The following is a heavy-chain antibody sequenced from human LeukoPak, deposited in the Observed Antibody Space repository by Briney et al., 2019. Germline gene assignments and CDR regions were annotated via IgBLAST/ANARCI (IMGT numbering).Heavy chain of an antibody. V-gene: IGHV3-21*01. CDR2: ISSSSSYI. Sequence: GGSLRLSCAASGFTFSSYSMNWVRQAPGKGLEWVSSISSSSSYIYYADSVKGRFTISRDNAKNSPYLQMNSLRAEDTAVYYCARDGYYDSSGYPGLNWFDPWGQGTLVTVSS. J-gene: IGHJ5*02. CDR3: ARDGYYDSSGYPGLNWFDP. D-gene: IGHD3-22*01. CDR1: GFTFSSYS.